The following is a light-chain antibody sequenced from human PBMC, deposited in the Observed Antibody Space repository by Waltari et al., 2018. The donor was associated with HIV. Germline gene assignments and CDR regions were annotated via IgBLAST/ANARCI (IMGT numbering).Light chain of an antibody. V-gene: IGLV2-23*02. CDR3: CSYAGSGTLAV. Sequence: QSALTQPASVSGSPGQSITISCTGTNSDVGTYNLFSWYQQHPGRAPKLMIYEVTKRPSGVSNRFSGSKSGNTASLTISGLQAEDEADYYCCSYAGSGTLAVFGGGTKLTVL. CDR2: EVT. J-gene: IGLJ2*01. CDR1: NSDVGTYNL.